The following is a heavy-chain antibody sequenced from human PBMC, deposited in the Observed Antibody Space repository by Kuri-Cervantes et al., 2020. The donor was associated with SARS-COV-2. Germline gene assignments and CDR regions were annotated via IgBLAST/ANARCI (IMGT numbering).Heavy chain of an antibody. J-gene: IGHJ4*02. Sequence: SVKVSCKASGGTFSSYTISWVRQAPGQGLEWMGGIIPIFGTANYAQKFQGRVTITADKSTSTAYMELSRLRSDDTAVYYCAIRYCSGGSCYYLYYFDYWGQGTLVTVSS. CDR2: IIPIFGTA. CDR3: AIRYCSGGSCYYLYYFDY. D-gene: IGHD2-15*01. CDR1: GGTFSSYT. V-gene: IGHV1-69*06.